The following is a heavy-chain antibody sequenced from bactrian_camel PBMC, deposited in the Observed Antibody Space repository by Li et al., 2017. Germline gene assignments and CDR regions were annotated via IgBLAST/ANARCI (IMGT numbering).Heavy chain of an antibody. CDR3: VRVLAGGRWLTSP. Sequence: QLVESGGDSVQPGGSLTLSCTASGFTFSGYWMYWVRQTPAKGLEWVSGVASNGGSTEYADSIVGRFTISRDNAKNMVYLHMTSLKPEDTAVYYCVRVLAGGRWLTSPRGQGTQVTVS. D-gene: IGHD2*01. J-gene: IGHJ4*01. CDR1: GFTFSGYW. V-gene: IGHV3S25*01. CDR2: VASNGGST.